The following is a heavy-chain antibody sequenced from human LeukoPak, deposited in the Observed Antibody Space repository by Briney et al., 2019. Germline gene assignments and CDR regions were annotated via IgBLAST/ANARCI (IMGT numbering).Heavy chain of an antibody. D-gene: IGHD3-10*01. CDR1: GGSFSGYY. J-gene: IGHJ4*02. Sequence: SETLSLTCAVYGGSFSGYYWSWIRQSPGKGLEWIGEINHSGSTNYNPSLKSRVTISVDTSKNQFSLKLSSVTAADTAVYYCARTLHYYGSGSYAYWGQGTLVTVSS. V-gene: IGHV4-34*01. CDR3: ARTLHYYGSGSYAY. CDR2: INHSGST.